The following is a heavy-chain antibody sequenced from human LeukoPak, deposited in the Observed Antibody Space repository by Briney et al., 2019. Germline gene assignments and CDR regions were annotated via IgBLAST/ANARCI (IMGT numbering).Heavy chain of an antibody. CDR3: ARNTGGYSGYGGDWFDP. CDR1: GYTFTGYY. CDR2: INPNSGGT. Sequence: ASVKVSCKAPGYTFTGYYMHWVRQAPGQGLEWMGWINPNSGGTNYAQKFQGRVTMTRDTSISTAYMELSRLRSDDTAVYYCARNTGGYSGYGGDWFDPWGQGTLVTVSS. J-gene: IGHJ5*02. V-gene: IGHV1-2*02. D-gene: IGHD5-12*01.